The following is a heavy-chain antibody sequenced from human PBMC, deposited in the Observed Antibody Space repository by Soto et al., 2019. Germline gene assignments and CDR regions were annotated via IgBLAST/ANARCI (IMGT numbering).Heavy chain of an antibody. CDR3: AHSERKYFDWLPGILFDY. D-gene: IGHD3-9*01. Sequence: QITLKESGPTLVKPTQTLTLTCTFSGFSLSTSGVGVGWIRQPPGKALEWLALVYWDDDKRYSPSLKSRLTITEDTSKNQVVLTMTNMDPVDTATYYCAHSERKYFDWLPGILFDYWGQGTLVTVSS. CDR2: VYWDDDK. J-gene: IGHJ4*02. V-gene: IGHV2-5*02. CDR1: GFSLSTSGVG.